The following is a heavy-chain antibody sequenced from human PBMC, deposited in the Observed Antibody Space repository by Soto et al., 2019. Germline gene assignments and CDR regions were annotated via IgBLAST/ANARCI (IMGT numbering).Heavy chain of an antibody. CDR3: AKDRRAGGNSAFYFDF. J-gene: IGHJ4*02. CDR1: GFKFSNYA. CDR2: ISATGGGT. Sequence: GGSLRLSCAASGFKFSNYAMSWDRQAPGKGLEWVSLISATGGGTYYADSVKGRFTISRDNSHNTLYLQVHSLTAEDTAVYYCAKDRRAGGNSAFYFDFWGQGAQVTVSP. D-gene: IGHD3-16*01. V-gene: IGHV3-23*01.